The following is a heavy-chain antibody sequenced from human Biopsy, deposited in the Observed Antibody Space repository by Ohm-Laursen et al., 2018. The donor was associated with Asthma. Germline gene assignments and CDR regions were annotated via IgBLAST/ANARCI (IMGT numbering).Heavy chain of an antibody. CDR3: AKAREDIVVVVAVSDS. J-gene: IGHJ4*02. V-gene: IGHV3-23*01. CDR2: ITRSAGRT. D-gene: IGHD2-15*01. Sequence: SLRLSCSASGFTFSSFAMSWVRQAPGKGLEWVSAITRSAGRTYYADSVKGRFTISRDNSKNTLHLQMNSLRAEDTAVYYCAKAREDIVVVVAVSDSWGQGTLVTVSS. CDR1: GFTFSSFA.